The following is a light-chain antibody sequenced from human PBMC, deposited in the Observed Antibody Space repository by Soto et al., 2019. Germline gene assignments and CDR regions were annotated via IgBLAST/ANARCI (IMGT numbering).Light chain of an antibody. CDR1: SSDVGSYNL. CDR2: EGS. Sequence: QSVLTQPASVSVSPGQSITISCTGTSSDVGSYNLVSWYQQHPGKAPKLMIYEGSKRPSGVSNRFSGSKYDNTASLTISGLQAEDEADYYCCSYAGSSTFVFGTGTKVTVL. J-gene: IGLJ1*01. V-gene: IGLV2-23*01. CDR3: CSYAGSSTFV.